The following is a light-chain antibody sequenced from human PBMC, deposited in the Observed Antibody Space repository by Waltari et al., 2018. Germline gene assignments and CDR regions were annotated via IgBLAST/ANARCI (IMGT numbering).Light chain of an antibody. CDR2: AAS. V-gene: IGKV1-NL1*01. CDR1: QGISNS. Sequence: DIQMTQSPSSLSASVGDRVSITCRASQGISNSLAWYQQKPGKAPKLLLYAASRLESGVPPRFSGSGSGTDFTLGISRVEAEDVGVYYCMQARQTPNTFGQGTKLEIE. J-gene: IGKJ2*01. CDR3: MQARQTPNT.